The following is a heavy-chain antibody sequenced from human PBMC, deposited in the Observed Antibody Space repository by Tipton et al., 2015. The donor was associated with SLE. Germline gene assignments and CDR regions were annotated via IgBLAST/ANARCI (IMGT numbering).Heavy chain of an antibody. CDR1: GGSLSSYY. V-gene: IGHV4-34*01. Sequence: TLSLTCDVYGGSLSSYYWSWIRQSPGKGLEWIGEVNNSGTSNYNPSLKSRVGISADTSKNKFTLNMTSVTAADTAVYYCARYRTTRGFDYWGQGTLVTVSS. J-gene: IGHJ4*02. D-gene: IGHD1-1*01. CDR2: VNNSGTS. CDR3: ARYRTTRGFDY.